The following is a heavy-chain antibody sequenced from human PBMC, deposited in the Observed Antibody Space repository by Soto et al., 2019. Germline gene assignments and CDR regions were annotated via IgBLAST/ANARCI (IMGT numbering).Heavy chain of an antibody. CDR1: GGTFSSYA. V-gene: IGHV1-69*06. J-gene: IGHJ5*02. CDR3: ERGGGGRWLLLSGSAP. Sequence: SVKVSCKASGGTFSSYAISWVRQAPGQGLEWMGGIIPIFGTANYAQKFQGRVTITADKSTSTAYMELSSLRSEDTAVYYCERGGGGRWLLLSGSAPWGQPTLVT. CDR2: IIPIFGTA. D-gene: IGHD6-19*01.